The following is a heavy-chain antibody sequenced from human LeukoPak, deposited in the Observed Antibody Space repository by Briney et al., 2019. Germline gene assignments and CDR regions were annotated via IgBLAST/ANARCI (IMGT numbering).Heavy chain of an antibody. V-gene: IGHV3-48*02. CDR2: ITSSSGTI. CDR1: GFTFSSYS. Sequence: SGGSLRLSCAASGFTFSSYSMNWVRQAPGKALEWVSYITSSSGTIYYADSVKGRFTISRDNAKSPLYLQMNSLRDEDTAVYYCARDRGAGSDYWGQGTLVTVSS. D-gene: IGHD1-26*01. CDR3: ARDRGAGSDY. J-gene: IGHJ4*02.